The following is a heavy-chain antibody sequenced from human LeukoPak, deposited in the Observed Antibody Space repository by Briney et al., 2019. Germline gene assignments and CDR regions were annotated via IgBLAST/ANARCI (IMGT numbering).Heavy chain of an antibody. Sequence: GGSLRLSCSASGFPFSSYAMHWVRQAPGKGLEYVSAISSSGGTTYYADSVKSRFTISRDNSKNTLYVQMSSLRVEDTAVYYCGKPLWVRGVTHYDLTYYGMDVWGQGTTVTVSS. V-gene: IGHV3-64*05. CDR3: GKPLWVRGVTHYDLTYYGMDV. J-gene: IGHJ6*02. CDR2: ISSSGGTT. CDR1: GFPFSSYA. D-gene: IGHD3-10*01.